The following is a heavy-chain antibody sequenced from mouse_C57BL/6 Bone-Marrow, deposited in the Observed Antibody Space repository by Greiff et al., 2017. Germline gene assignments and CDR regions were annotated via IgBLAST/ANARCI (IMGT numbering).Heavy chain of an antibody. CDR1: GYTFTSYW. CDR2: INPGNGGT. V-gene: IGHV1-53*01. CDR3: GRGRCITTVVADYAMDY. J-gene: IGHJ4*01. D-gene: IGHD1-1*01. Sequence: QVQLQQPGTELVKPGASVKLSCKASGYTFTSYWMHWVQQRPGQGLEWIGNINPGNGGTNYNEKFKSKATLTVDKCSSTAYMQLSSLTSEDSAVYYCGRGRCITTVVADYAMDYWGQGTSVTVSS.